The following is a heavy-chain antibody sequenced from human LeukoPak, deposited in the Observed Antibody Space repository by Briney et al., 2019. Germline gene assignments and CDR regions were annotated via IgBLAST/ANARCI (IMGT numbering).Heavy chain of an antibody. Sequence: PRASVKVSCKTSGYMFVRYGINWVRQAPGQGLEWVGWISVHTGNTRYSQTFQGRVTLSTDTSTNTAYMEVRSLRADNTAVYFCAKDRSWSRAEIGYFDSWGQGTLVTVSS. CDR1: GYMFVRYG. D-gene: IGHD3-3*01. V-gene: IGHV1-18*01. J-gene: IGHJ4*02. CDR3: AKDRSWSRAEIGYFDS. CDR2: ISVHTGNT.